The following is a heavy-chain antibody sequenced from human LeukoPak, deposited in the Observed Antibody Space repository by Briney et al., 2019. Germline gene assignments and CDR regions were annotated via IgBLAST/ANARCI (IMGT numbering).Heavy chain of an antibody. CDR1: GGSISSYY. Sequence: SETLSFTCTVSGGSISSYYWSWIRQPPGKGLEWIGYIYYSGSTNYNPSLKSRVTISVDTSKNQFSLKLSSVTAADTAVYYCAAKSYYYDSSGSQNWYFDLWGRGTLVTVSS. D-gene: IGHD3-22*01. J-gene: IGHJ2*01. V-gene: IGHV4-59*01. CDR2: IYYSGST. CDR3: AAKSYYYDSSGSQNWYFDL.